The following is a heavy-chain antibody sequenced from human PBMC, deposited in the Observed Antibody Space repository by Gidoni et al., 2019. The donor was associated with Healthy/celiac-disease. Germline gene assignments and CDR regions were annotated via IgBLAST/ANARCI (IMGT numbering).Heavy chain of an antibody. CDR3: AHRYGSGWYNLDNWYFDL. J-gene: IGHJ2*01. V-gene: IGHV2-5*02. Sequence: QITLKESGPTLVKPTQTLTLTCTFSGFSLSTSGVGVGWIRQPPGKALEWLALIYWDDDKRYSPSLKSRLTITKDTSKNQVVLTMTNMDPVDTATYYCAHRYGSGWYNLDNWYFDLWGRGTLVTVSS. D-gene: IGHD6-19*01. CDR1: GFSLSTSGVG. CDR2: IYWDDDK.